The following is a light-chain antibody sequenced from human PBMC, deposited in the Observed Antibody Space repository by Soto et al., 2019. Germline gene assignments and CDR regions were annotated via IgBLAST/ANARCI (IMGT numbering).Light chain of an antibody. CDR1: QSVSNN. J-gene: IGKJ1*01. CDR2: GAS. Sequence: EIVMTQSPATLSVSPGERATLSCRASQSVSNNLAWYQQKPGQAPRLLIYGASTRATGIPARFSGSGAGTEITLTNSSLQSEDFALYYSQPYKNWPRTFGQGTKVDIK. CDR3: QPYKNWPRT. V-gene: IGKV3-15*01.